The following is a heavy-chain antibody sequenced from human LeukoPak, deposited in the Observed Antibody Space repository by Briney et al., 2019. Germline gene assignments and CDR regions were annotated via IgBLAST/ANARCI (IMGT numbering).Heavy chain of an antibody. D-gene: IGHD5-24*01. V-gene: IGHV3-43*01. CDR2: FSWDGGSK. CDR3: TKETESQRSFDY. Sequence: GGSLRLSCAASGFTFDDYTMHWVRQAPGKGLEWVSLFSWDGGSKYYADSVKGRFTISRDNSKNSLYLQMNSLRTEDTALYYCTKETESQRSFDYWGQGTLVTVSS. J-gene: IGHJ4*02. CDR1: GFTFDDYT.